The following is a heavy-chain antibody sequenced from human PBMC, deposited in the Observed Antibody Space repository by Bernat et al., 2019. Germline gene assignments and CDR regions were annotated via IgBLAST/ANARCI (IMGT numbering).Heavy chain of an antibody. V-gene: IGHV3-11*05. CDR3: ARGTSTSAPYMDV. J-gene: IGHJ6*03. CDR2: ISSSRSYT. CDR1: GFTFRDYY. Sequence: QVQLVESGGGLVKPGGSLRLSCAASGFTFRDYYMSWIRQAPGKGLDWVSYISSSRSYTRSPAYQKDPLTRARDNAKNSLYLQMNSLGAEDTAVYYCARGTSTSAPYMDVWGGVTTVTVSS.